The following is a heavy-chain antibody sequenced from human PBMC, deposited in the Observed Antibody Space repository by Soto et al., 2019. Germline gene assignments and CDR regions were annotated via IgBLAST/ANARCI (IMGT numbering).Heavy chain of an antibody. Sequence: GGSLRLSCAASGFTLNDHYIDWVRQAPGKGLEWVGRTRDRSRSYTMEYAASVKGRFIISRDASKDSLYLQMDSLKTEDTAVYYCVRVRGDGWYHPDYWGQGALVTVSS. V-gene: IGHV3-72*01. CDR3: VRVRGDGWYHPDY. CDR2: TRDRSRSYTM. CDR1: GFTLNDHY. J-gene: IGHJ4*02. D-gene: IGHD6-19*01.